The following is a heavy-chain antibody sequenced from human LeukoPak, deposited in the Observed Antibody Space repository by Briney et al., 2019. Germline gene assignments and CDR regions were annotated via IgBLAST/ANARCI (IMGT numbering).Heavy chain of an antibody. V-gene: IGHV3-30*02. D-gene: IGHD3-10*01. Sequence: PGGSLRLSCAASGFTFSSYGMHWVRQAPGKGLEWVAVIWYDGSNKYYADSVKGRFTISRDDSKNTLHLQMNSLTAEDTAVYYCVKGVSFYGSGSHFTIFDSWGQGTHVSVSS. CDR2: IWYDGSNK. CDR3: VKGVSFYGSGSHFTIFDS. J-gene: IGHJ4*02. CDR1: GFTFSSYG.